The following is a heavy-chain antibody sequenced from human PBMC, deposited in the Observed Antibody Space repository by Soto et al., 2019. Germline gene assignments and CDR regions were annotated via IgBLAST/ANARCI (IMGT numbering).Heavy chain of an antibody. V-gene: IGHV3-30-3*01. J-gene: IGHJ4*02. D-gene: IGHD6-19*01. Sequence: GGSLRLSCAASGFTFSSYAMHWVRQAPGKGLEWVAVISYDGSNKYYADSVKGRFTISRDNSKNTLYLQMNSLRAEDTAVYYCARDRSEYSSAWFDYWGQGTLVTVSS. CDR3: ARDRSEYSSAWFDY. CDR1: GFTFSSYA. CDR2: ISYDGSNK.